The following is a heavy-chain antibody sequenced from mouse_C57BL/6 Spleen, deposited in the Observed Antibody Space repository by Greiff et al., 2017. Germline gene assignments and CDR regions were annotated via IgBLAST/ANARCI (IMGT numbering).Heavy chain of an antibody. V-gene: IGHV10-1*01. CDR3: VRQRLYSNYGGSFDY. D-gene: IGHD2-5*01. J-gene: IGHJ2*01. Sequence: EVQLVESGGGLVQPKGSLKLSCAASGFSFNTYAMNWVRQAPGKGLEWVARIRSKSNNYATYYADSVKDRFTISRDDSESMLYLQMNNLKTEDTAMYYCVRQRLYSNYGGSFDYWGQGTTLTVSS. CDR1: GFSFNTYA. CDR2: IRSKSNNYAT.